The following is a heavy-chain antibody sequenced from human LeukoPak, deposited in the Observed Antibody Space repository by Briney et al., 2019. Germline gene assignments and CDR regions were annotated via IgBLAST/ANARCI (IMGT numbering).Heavy chain of an antibody. J-gene: IGHJ4*02. D-gene: IGHD6-19*01. Sequence: ASVKVSCKASGYTFSNYGISCVRQAPGLGLEWMGWTSYNGNTNYAQKFQDRVTMTTDTSKTTAYMELRSLESDDTAVYYCARHSGSGWQALGYWGQGTLVTVSS. CDR3: ARHSGSGWQALGY. CDR2: TSYNGNT. CDR1: GYTFSNYG. V-gene: IGHV1-18*04.